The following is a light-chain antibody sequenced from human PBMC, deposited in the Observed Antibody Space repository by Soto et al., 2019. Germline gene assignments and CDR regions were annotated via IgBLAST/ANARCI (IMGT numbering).Light chain of an antibody. Sequence: DIQLTQSPSFLSASVEDRVTISCRASDDISSSLAWYQQEPGKPPKLLIYDSSTLQTGVPSRFTGSGSGRKFTLTISGLQFGDFATYFYQQHRHYPYTFGQGTKLEI. V-gene: IGKV1-9*01. J-gene: IGKJ2*01. CDR2: DSS. CDR1: DDISSS. CDR3: QQHRHYPYT.